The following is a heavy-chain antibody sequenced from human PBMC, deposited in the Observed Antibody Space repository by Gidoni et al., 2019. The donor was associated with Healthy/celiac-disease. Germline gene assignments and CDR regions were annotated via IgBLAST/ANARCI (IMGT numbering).Heavy chain of an antibody. CDR1: GYTFTSYG. CDR2: ISAYNGKT. V-gene: IGHV1-18*01. J-gene: IGHJ4*02. D-gene: IGHD3-22*01. Sequence: QVQLVQSGAEVKKPGASVKISCKASGYTFTSYGISWVRQAPGQGLEWMGWISAYNGKTKYAQKLQGRVTMNTDTSTSTAYMELRSLRSDDTAVYYCARGPLYYYDSSGYYYEGPYYFDYWGQGTLVTVSS. CDR3: ARGPLYYYDSSGYYYEGPYYFDY.